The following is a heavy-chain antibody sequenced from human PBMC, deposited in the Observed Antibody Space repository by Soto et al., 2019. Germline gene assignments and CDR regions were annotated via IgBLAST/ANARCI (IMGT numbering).Heavy chain of an antibody. V-gene: IGHV4-59*01. CDR1: GGSMRNYF. CDR2: IHYSGTT. Sequence: SETLSLTCTVSGGSMRNYFWTWIRQPPGKGLEWIGYIHYSGTTSFFPSYNPSLRSRVTISEDTSKNQFSLKLLSVTTADTAVYFCAAGEASSRNLAPYYLDFWGQGPWSPSPQ. CDR3: AAGEASSRNLAPYYLDF. D-gene: IGHD6-13*01. J-gene: IGHJ4*02.